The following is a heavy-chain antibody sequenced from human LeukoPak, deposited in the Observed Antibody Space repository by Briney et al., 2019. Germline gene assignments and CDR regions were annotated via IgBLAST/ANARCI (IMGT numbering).Heavy chain of an antibody. CDR3: AKGSYYDSSGSFYFDY. CDR1: GFTFSNYA. CDR2: ISGSGDNT. V-gene: IGHV3-23*01. J-gene: IGHJ4*02. Sequence: GGSLRLSCAASGFTFSNYAMSWVRQAPGKGLEWVSGISGSGDNTYYADSVKGRFTISRDNSKNTLYVQVNSLGTEDTAAYYCAKGSYYDSSGSFYFDYWGQGTLVTVSS. D-gene: IGHD3-22*01.